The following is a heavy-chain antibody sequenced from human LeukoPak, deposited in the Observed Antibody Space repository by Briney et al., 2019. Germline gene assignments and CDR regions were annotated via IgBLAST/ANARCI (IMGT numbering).Heavy chain of an antibody. Sequence: PGGSLRLSCAASGFTFSSCGFNWVRQAPGKRLEWVSSIGPTGTDRYYADSVRGRFTISRDNAKNSMYPQMDSLRDEDTAVYYCATETMGRHYGYWGQGTLLTVSS. J-gene: IGHJ4*02. V-gene: IGHV3-21*01. CDR1: GFTFSSCG. CDR2: IGPTGTDR. CDR3: ATETMGRHYGY. D-gene: IGHD1-14*01.